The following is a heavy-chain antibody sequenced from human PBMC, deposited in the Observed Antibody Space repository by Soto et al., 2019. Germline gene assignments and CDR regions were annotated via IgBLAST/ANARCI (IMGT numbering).Heavy chain of an antibody. CDR3: ARRRGGDFDY. CDR1: GGSISSGGYS. V-gene: IGHV4-30-2*01. D-gene: IGHD6-25*01. J-gene: IGHJ4*02. Sequence: SETLSLTCAVSGGSISSGGYSWSWIRQPPGKGLEWIGYIYHSGSTYYNPSLKSRVTISVDRSKNQFSLKLSSVTAADTAVYYCARRRGGDFDYWGQGTQVTVSS. CDR2: IYHSGST.